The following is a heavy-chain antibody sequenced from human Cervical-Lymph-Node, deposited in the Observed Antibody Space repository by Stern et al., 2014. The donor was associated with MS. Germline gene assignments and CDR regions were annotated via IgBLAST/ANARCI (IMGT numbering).Heavy chain of an antibody. Sequence: VQLVESEAEVKKPGASVKVSCEASGYTFTGYDINWVRQATGQGPEWMGWMNPKSGNTGYAQKFQGRVTMTRDTSISTAYMELSSLRSEDTAVYYCARPKAVDTTVAKGVFGYWGQGTLVTVSS. CDR1: GYTFTGYD. V-gene: IGHV1-8*01. CDR2: MNPKSGNT. J-gene: IGHJ4*02. D-gene: IGHD5-18*01. CDR3: ARPKAVDTTVAKGVFGY.